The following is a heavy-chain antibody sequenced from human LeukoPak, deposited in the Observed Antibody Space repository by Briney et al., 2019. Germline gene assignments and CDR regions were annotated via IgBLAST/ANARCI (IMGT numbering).Heavy chain of an antibody. CDR2: INHSGST. J-gene: IGHJ4*02. V-gene: IGHV4-34*01. CDR3: VRGGTFYLPY. CDR1: GGSFSGYY. Sequence: TSETLSLTCAVYGGSFSGYYWSWIRQPPGKGLEWIGEINHSGSTNYNPSLKSRVTISVDTSKNQFSLKLSSVTAADTAVYYCVRGGTFYLPYWGQGILVTVSS. D-gene: IGHD1-26*01.